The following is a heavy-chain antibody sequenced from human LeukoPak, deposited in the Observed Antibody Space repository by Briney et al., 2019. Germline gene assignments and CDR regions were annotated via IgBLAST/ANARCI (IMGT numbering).Heavy chain of an antibody. CDR3: AKNQYHYYGSGSYAIDV. D-gene: IGHD3-10*01. V-gene: IGHV3-74*01. CDR1: GFTFYSYW. CDR2: INGDGSTS. J-gene: IGHJ6*02. Sequence: RGSLRLSCAASGFTFYSYWMHWVRQAPGKGLVWVSCINGDGSTSNYADSVKGRFTISRDNSKNTLYLQMNSLRPEDTALYYCAKNQYHYYGSGSYAIDVWGQGTTVIVSS.